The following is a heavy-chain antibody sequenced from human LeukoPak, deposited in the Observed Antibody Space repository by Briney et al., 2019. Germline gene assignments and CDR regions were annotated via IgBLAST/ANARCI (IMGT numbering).Heavy chain of an antibody. CDR2: VSHSGSS. J-gene: IGHJ6*03. D-gene: IGHD5-12*01. V-gene: IGHV4-59*01. CDR1: GGSIRSFY. CDR3: ARERTVDLCMDA. Sequence: SETLTLTCTVSGGSIRSFYWSWIRQSPGKGLEWIGYVSHSGSSNYNPSLKSRVTMSVDTSKNSFSLRVTSVSAADTSAYYCARERTVDLCMDAWGKGITVSVSS.